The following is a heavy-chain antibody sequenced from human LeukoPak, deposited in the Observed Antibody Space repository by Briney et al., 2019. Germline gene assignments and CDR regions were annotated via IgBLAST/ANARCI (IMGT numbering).Heavy chain of an antibody. CDR3: ARDRARGYSYGWGWNYGMDV. J-gene: IGHJ6*02. V-gene: IGHV4-59*01. D-gene: IGHD5-18*01. Sequence: PPETLSLTCTVSGGSISSYYWSWIRQPPGKGLEWIGYIYYSGSTNYNPSLKSRVTISVDTSKNQFSLKLSSVTAADTAVYYCARDRARGYSYGWGWNYGMDVWGQGTTVTVSS. CDR2: IYYSGST. CDR1: GGSISSYY.